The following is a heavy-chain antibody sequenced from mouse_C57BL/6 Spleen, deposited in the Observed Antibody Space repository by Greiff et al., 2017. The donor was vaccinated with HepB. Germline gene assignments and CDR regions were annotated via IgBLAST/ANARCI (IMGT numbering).Heavy chain of an antibody. CDR3: ARPPYYYGSSWWAMDY. Sequence: QVQLQQPGAELVRPGSSVKLSCKASGYTFTSYWMDWVKQRPGQGLEWIGNIYPSDSETHYNQKFKDKATLTVDKPSSTAYMQLSSLTSEDSAVYYCARPPYYYGSSWWAMDYWGQGTSVTVSS. V-gene: IGHV1-61*01. J-gene: IGHJ4*01. CDR1: GYTFTSYW. CDR2: IYPSDSET. D-gene: IGHD1-1*01.